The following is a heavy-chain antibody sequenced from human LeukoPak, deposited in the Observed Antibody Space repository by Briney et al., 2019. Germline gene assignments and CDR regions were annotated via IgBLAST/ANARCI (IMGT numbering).Heavy chain of an antibody. J-gene: IGHJ4*02. V-gene: IGHV4-59*01. CDR2: IYYSGST. CDR3: ARTGYTVTMLYPLDH. CDR1: GGSIRNYY. Sequence: PSGTLSLTCTASGGSIRNYYWSWIRQPPGKGLGLIGYIYYSGSTNYNPSIQSRVSISADKSMNQSPLNLSSVTAADTAVYYCARTGYTVTMLYPLDHWRQGTLLTVS. D-gene: IGHD4-17*01.